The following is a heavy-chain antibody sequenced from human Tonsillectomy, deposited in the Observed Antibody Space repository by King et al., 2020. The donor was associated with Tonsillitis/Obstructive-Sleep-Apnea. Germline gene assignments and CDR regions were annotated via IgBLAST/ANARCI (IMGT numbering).Heavy chain of an antibody. CDR3: ALANEYYDSWSGYYYYYMDV. D-gene: IGHD3-3*01. V-gene: IGHV3-48*02. Sequence: VQLVESGGGLVQPGGSLRLSCAASGFTFSRYSMNWVRQAPGKGVEWVSYIISSSRTIYYADSVRGRFTISRDNAKNSLSLQRNSLGDEDTAVYYCALANEYYDSWSGYYYYYMDVWGKGTTVTVSS. CDR1: GFTFSRYS. J-gene: IGHJ6*03. CDR2: IISSSRTI.